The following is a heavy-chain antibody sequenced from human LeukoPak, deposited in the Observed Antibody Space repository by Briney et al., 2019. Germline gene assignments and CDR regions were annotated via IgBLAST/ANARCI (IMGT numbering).Heavy chain of an antibody. CDR3: ARDSRNIGQNFDY. Sequence: GGSLRLSCTASGFTFSSYTMNWVRQAPGKGLEWVSSISSSSSYIYYADSVKGRFTISRDNAKNSLYLQMNSLRAEDTAVYYCARDSRNIGQNFDYWGQGTLVTVSS. J-gene: IGHJ4*02. V-gene: IGHV3-21*01. CDR2: ISSSSSYI. D-gene: IGHD2/OR15-2a*01. CDR1: GFTFSSYT.